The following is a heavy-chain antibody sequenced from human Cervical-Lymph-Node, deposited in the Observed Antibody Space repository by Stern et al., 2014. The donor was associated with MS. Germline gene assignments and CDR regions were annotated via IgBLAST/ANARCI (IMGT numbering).Heavy chain of an antibody. J-gene: IGHJ5*02. Sequence: VQLQESGRGLVKPSETLCLTCTVSGGSISSYYWSWVRQPPGKGLEWIGYIYYSGSTNYNPSLKSRVTILVDTSTNQIFPQLSSVTAADAAVYYCARGATQAFDPWGQGTLVTVSS. CDR3: ARGATQAFDP. CDR1: GGSISSYY. CDR2: IYYSGST. V-gene: IGHV4-59*01.